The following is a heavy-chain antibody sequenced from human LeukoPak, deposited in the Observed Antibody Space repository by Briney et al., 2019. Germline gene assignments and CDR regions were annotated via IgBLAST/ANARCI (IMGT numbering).Heavy chain of an antibody. D-gene: IGHD3-16*02. V-gene: IGHV1-18*01. CDR3: ARDRSIMITFGGVIAPFGY. CDR1: GYTFTSYG. J-gene: IGHJ4*02. CDR2: ISAYNGNT. Sequence: GASVKVSCKASGYTFTSYGISWVRQAPGQGLEWMGWISAYNGNTNYAQKLQGRVTMTTDTSTSTAYMELRSLRSDDTAVYCCARDRSIMITFGGVIAPFGYWGQGTLVTVSS.